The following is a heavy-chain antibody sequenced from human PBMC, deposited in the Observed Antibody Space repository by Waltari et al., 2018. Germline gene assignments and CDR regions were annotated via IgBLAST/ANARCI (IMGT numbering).Heavy chain of an antibody. D-gene: IGHD5-12*01. CDR1: GYSISSGYY. Sequence: QMLLQESGPELVKPSETLSLTCDVSGYSISSGYYWGWIRQPPGQGLEWIGKIYQRGSTFYNPSLKSRVTISVDTSKNQFTLKLSSVTAADTAVYYCARIDYIGYCDFWGRGTLVTVSS. CDR3: ARIDYIGYCDF. V-gene: IGHV4-38-2*01. CDR2: IYQRGST. J-gene: IGHJ4*02.